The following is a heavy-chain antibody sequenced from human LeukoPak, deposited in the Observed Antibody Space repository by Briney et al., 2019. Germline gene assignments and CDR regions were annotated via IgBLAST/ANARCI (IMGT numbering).Heavy chain of an antibody. D-gene: IGHD6-13*01. CDR3: ARAPYSSSWYDY. J-gene: IGHJ4*02. V-gene: IGHV4-59*12. CDR1: GGSISSYY. CDR2: IYYSGST. Sequence: SETLSLTCTVSGGSISSYYWSWIRQPPGKGLEWIGYIYYSGSTNYNPSLKSRVTISVDRSKNQFSLKLSSVTAADTAVYYCARAPYSSSWYDYWGQGTLVTVSS.